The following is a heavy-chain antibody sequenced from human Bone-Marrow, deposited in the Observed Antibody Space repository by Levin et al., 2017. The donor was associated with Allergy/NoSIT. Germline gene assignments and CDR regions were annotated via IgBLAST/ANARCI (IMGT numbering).Heavy chain of an antibody. D-gene: IGHD2-2*01. J-gene: IGHJ6*02. CDR3: AKGGGYCSSTSCYASDYYYYGMDV. CDR1: GFTFSSYG. CDR2: ISYDGSNK. V-gene: IGHV3-30*18. Sequence: PGGSLRLSCAASGFTFSSYGMHWVRQAPGKGLEWVAVISYDGSNKYYADSVKGRFTISRDNSKNTLYLQMNSLRAEDTAVYYCAKGGGYCSSTSCYASDYYYYGMDVWGQGTTVTVSS.